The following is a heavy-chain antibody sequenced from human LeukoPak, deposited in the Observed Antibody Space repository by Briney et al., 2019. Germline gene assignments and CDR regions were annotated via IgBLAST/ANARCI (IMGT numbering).Heavy chain of an antibody. CDR1: GFTFSSYG. D-gene: IGHD3-3*01. CDR2: ISYDGSNK. J-gene: IGHJ4*02. V-gene: IGHV3-30*18. Sequence: AGGSLRLSCAASGFTFSSYGMHWVRQAPGKGLEWVAVISYDGSNKYYADSVKGRFTISRDNSKNTLYPQMNSLRAEDTAVYYCAKEKSIRFLEWLSNYFDYWGQGTLVTVSS. CDR3: AKEKSIRFLEWLSNYFDY.